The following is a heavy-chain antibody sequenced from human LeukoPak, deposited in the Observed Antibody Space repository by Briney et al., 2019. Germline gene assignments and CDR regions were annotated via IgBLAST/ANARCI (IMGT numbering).Heavy chain of an antibody. CDR2: IKQDGSEK. J-gene: IGHJ4*02. D-gene: IGHD3-22*01. V-gene: IGHV3-7*01. CDR1: GFTFSSYE. Sequence: GGSLRLSCAASGFTFSSYEMNWVRQAPGKGLEWVANIKQDGSEKYYVDSVKGRFTISRDNAKNSLYLQMNSLRAEDTAVYYCARSRRDSSGYYYYGYWGQGTLVTVSS. CDR3: ARSRRDSSGYYYYGY.